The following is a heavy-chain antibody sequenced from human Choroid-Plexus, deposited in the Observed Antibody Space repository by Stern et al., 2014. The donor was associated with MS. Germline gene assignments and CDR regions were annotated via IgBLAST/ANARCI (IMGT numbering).Heavy chain of an antibody. V-gene: IGHV3-30*18. CDR1: GFTFGSCG. J-gene: IGHJ5*02. CDR2: VSYDGSNK. CDR3: AKDRQYLTYFFDH. Sequence: VQLVESGGGVVEGGRGVRLSCVASGFTFGSCGMHWVRQAPGKGLEWVAGVSYDGSNKYYADSVKGRFTSSRDNSQNTLYMQMSSLRPEDTAVYYCAKDRQYLTYFFDHWGQGSLVTVSS. D-gene: IGHD2/OR15-2a*01.